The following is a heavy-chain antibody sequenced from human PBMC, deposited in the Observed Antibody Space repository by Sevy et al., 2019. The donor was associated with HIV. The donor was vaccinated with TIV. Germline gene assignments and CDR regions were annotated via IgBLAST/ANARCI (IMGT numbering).Heavy chain of an antibody. CDR1: GGSVSSSSHY. V-gene: IGHV4-61*01. Sequence: SETLSLTCTVSGGSVSSSSHYWSWIRQPPGRGLECIGYIYYSGNTNYNPSLKSRVTISVDTSKNQFSLKLSSVTAADTAVYFGARVSGSYSGLSGYYGMDVWGQGTTVTVSS. J-gene: IGHJ6*02. CDR3: ARVSGSYSGLSGYYGMDV. CDR2: IYYSGNT. D-gene: IGHD1-26*01.